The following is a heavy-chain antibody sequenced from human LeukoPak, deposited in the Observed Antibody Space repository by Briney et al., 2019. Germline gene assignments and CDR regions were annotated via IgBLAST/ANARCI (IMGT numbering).Heavy chain of an antibody. V-gene: IGHV3-30*02. J-gene: IGHJ4*02. D-gene: IGHD5-24*01. Sequence: RGSLRLSCAASGFTFSSFGMHWVHQAPGKGLEWVAFIRSDGSNKYYPDSVKGRFTISRDNSKNTLYLQMNSLRAEDTAVYYCAKDLGQMATRSVDYFDYWGQGTLVTVSS. CDR1: GFTFSSFG. CDR3: AKDLGQMATRSVDYFDY. CDR2: IRSDGSNK.